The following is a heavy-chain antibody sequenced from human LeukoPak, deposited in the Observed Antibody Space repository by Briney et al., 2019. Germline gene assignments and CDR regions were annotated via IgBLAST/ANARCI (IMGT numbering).Heavy chain of an antibody. D-gene: IGHD3-10*01. J-gene: IGHJ3*02. CDR1: GYTFTGYY. CDR2: INPNSGGT. V-gene: IGHV1-2*02. Sequence: ASVKVSCKAFGYTFTGYYMHWVRQAPGQGLEWMGWINPNSGGTNYAQKFQGRVTMTRGTSISTAYMELSRLRSDDTAVYYCARDARITMVRGVTRGAFDIWGQGTMVTVSS. CDR3: ARDARITMVRGVTRGAFDI.